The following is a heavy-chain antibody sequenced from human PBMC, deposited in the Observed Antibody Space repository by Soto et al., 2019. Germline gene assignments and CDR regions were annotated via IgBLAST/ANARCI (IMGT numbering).Heavy chain of an antibody. Sequence: QVQLQESGPGLVKPSQTLSLTCTVSGGSISSGGYYWSWIRQHPGKGLEWIGYIYYSGSTYYNSSLKSRVTISVDTSKNQFSLKLSSVTAADTAVYYCARDPDCSGGSCYTAFDIWGQGTMVTVSS. D-gene: IGHD2-15*01. V-gene: IGHV4-31*03. CDR1: GGSISSGGYY. J-gene: IGHJ3*02. CDR3: ARDPDCSGGSCYTAFDI. CDR2: IYYSGST.